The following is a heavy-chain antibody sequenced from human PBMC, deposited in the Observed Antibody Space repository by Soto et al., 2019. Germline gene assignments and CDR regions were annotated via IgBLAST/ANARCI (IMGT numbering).Heavy chain of an antibody. J-gene: IGHJ4*02. CDR3: AKDYYDSSGYYPSPYFDY. CDR2: ISGSGGST. D-gene: IGHD3-22*01. CDR1: GFTFSSYA. V-gene: IGHV3-23*01. Sequence: PGGSLRLSCAASGFTFSSYAMIWVRQAPGKGLEWVSAISGSGGSTYYADSVKGRFTISRDNSKNTLYLQMNSLRAEDTAVYYCAKDYYDSSGYYPSPYFDYWGQGTLVTVSS.